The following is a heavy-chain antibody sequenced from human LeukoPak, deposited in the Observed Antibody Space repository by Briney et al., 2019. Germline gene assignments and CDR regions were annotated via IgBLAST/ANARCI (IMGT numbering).Heavy chain of an antibody. CDR2: MYPGDSDT. CDR1: GYIFTSYW. J-gene: IGHJ4*02. Sequence: GESLKISCKGSGYIFTSYWIGWVRQMPGKGLEWMGVMYPGDSDTRYSPSFQGQVTISADKSISTAYLDLSRLRSDDTAVYYCARDRGDGYNAYYFDYWGQGTLVTVSS. V-gene: IGHV5-51*01. D-gene: IGHD5-24*01. CDR3: ARDRGDGYNAYYFDY.